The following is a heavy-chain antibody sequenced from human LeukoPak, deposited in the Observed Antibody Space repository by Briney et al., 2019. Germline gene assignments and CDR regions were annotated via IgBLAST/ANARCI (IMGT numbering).Heavy chain of an antibody. CDR1: GFTFDDYG. CDR2: INWNGGST. D-gene: IGHD4-17*01. J-gene: IGHJ4*02. V-gene: IGHV3-20*04. CDR3: ARDMNPVMTTDFDY. Sequence: GGSLRLSCAASGFTFDDYGMSWVRQAPGKGLEWGSGINWNGGSTGYADSVKGRFTISRDNAKNSLYLQMNSLRAQDTALYYCARDMNPVMTTDFDYWGQGTLVTVSS.